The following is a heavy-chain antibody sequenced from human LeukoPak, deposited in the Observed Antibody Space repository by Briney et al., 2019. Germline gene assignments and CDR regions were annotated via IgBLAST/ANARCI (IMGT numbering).Heavy chain of an antibody. V-gene: IGHV3-13*01. D-gene: IGHD6-19*01. CDR3: ARMMSDSGGWYEFDY. Sequence: GGSLRLSCTASGFTFSSYDMPWVRQATGKGLERVSGIHSAGDTHYPDSVQGRSTVSRDNVKISVYIQMNTPRAGDTGVYYCARMMSDSGGWYEFDYWGQGTLVTVSS. CDR1: GFTFSSYD. J-gene: IGHJ4*02. CDR2: IHSAGDT.